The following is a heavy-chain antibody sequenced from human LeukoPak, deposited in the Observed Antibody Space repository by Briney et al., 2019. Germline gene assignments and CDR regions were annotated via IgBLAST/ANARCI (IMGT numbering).Heavy chain of an antibody. CDR1: GFTFDDYG. CDR2: INWNGGST. J-gene: IGHJ6*03. CDR3: ARAIGGSYYYYYYYMDV. D-gene: IGHD1-26*01. V-gene: IGHV3-20*04. Sequence: GGSLRLSCAASGFTFDDYGMSWVRQAPGKGLEWVSGINWNGGSTGYADSVKGRFTISRDSAKNSLYLQMNSLRAEDTALYYCARAIGGSYYYYYYYMDVWGKGTTVTVSS.